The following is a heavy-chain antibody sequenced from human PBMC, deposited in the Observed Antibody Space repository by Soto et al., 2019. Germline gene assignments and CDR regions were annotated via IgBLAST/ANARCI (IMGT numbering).Heavy chain of an antibody. CDR2: IYYSGST. D-gene: IGHD3-22*01. CDR1: GGSISSGGYY. J-gene: IGHJ4*02. CDR3: ARFGYSTNIGIDY. V-gene: IGHV4-31*03. Sequence: SETLSLTCTVSGGSISSGGYYWSWIRQHPGKGLEWIGYIYYSGSTYYNPSLKSRVTISVDTSKNQFSLKLSSVTAADTAVYYCARFGYSTNIGIDYWGQGTLVTFSS.